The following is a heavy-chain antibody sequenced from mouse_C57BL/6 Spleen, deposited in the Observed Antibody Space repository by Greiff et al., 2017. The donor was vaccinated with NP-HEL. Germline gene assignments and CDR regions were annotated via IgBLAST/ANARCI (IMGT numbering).Heavy chain of an antibody. J-gene: IGHJ4*01. Sequence: EVQLQQSGPELVKPGASVKIPCKASGYTFTDYNMDWVKQSHGKSLEWIGDINPNNGGTIYNQKFKGKATLTVDKSSSTAYMEIRSLTSEDTAVYYCARSLDYYAMDYWGQGTSVTVSS. D-gene: IGHD6-2*01. CDR1: GYTFTDYN. V-gene: IGHV1-18*01. CDR2: INPNNGGT. CDR3: ARSLDYYAMDY.